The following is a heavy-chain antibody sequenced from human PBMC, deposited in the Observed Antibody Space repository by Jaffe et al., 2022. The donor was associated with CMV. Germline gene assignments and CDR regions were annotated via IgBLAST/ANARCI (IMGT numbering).Heavy chain of an antibody. Sequence: QVQLQESGPGLVKPSETLSLTCTVSGGSISSYYWSWIRQPPGKGLEWIGYIYYSGSTNYNPSLKSRVTISVDTSKNQFSLKLSSVTAADTAVYYCARDAPWLRGVVIDMRARPYYYYMDVWGKGTTVTVSS. CDR3: ARDAPWLRGVVIDMRARPYYYYMDV. CDR2: IYYSGST. D-gene: IGHD3-3*01. CDR1: GGSISSYY. J-gene: IGHJ6*03. V-gene: IGHV4-59*01.